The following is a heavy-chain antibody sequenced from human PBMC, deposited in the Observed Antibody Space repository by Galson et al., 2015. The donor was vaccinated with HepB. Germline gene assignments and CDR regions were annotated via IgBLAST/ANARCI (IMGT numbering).Heavy chain of an antibody. CDR1: GYSFTSYW. CDR3: ARARPSSRMTLGSDY. CDR2: IDPTDSDT. J-gene: IGHJ4*02. V-gene: IGHV5-10-1*01. D-gene: IGHD6-13*01. Sequence: QSGAEVKKPGESLRISCKGSGYSFTSYWISWVRQIPGKGLEWMGKIDPTDSDTDYSPSFQGHVTISADKSISTAYLQWSSLKASDTAMYYCARARPSSRMTLGSDYWGRGTLVTVSS.